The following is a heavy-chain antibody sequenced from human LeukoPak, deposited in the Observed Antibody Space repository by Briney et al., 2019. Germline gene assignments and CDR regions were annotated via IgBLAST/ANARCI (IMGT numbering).Heavy chain of an antibody. CDR3: ARYNQDYGGNWTTRGSGVDAFDI. V-gene: IGHV3-21*01. D-gene: IGHD4-23*01. CDR2: VSSRSDI. Sequence: GGSLRASCAASGFTFSSYSMNSGRQAPGKGRGWVSSVSSRSDIYYADSVKGRFTISRDNAKNSMYLQMNSLRAEDTAVYYCARYNQDYGGNWTTRGSGVDAFDIWGQGTMVTVSS. J-gene: IGHJ3*02. CDR1: GFTFSSYS.